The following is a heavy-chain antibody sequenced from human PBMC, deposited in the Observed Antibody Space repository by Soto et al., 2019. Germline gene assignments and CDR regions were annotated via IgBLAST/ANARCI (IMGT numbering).Heavy chain of an antibody. D-gene: IGHD6-6*01. CDR1: GGSISSYY. CDR3: ARAIAARPWTGLDY. V-gene: IGHV4-59*01. J-gene: IGHJ4*02. CDR2: IYYSGST. Sequence: PSETLSLTCTVSGGSISSYYWSWIRQPPGKGLEWIGYIYYSGSTNYNPSLKSRVTISVDTSKNQFSLKLSSVTAADTAVYYCARAIAARPWTGLDYWGQGTLVTVSS.